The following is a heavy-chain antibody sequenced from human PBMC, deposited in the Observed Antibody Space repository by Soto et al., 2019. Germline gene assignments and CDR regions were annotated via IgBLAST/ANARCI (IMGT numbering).Heavy chain of an antibody. CDR3: AAELGNSGYDGHDY. Sequence: QVQLVESGGGVVQPGRSLRLSCAASGFTFSSCAMHWVRQAPGKGLEWVAVIIYDGSDKYYADSVQGRFTISRDNSKNRLYLQMNSLRPEDTAVYYCAAELGNSGYDGHDYWGQGPLVTVSS. D-gene: IGHD5-12*01. V-gene: IGHV3-30-3*01. CDR2: IIYDGSDK. CDR1: GFTFSSCA. J-gene: IGHJ4*02.